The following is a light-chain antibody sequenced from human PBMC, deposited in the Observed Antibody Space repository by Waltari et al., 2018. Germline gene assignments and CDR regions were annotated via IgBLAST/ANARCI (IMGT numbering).Light chain of an antibody. CDR2: LVS. J-gene: IGKJ1*01. Sequence: VVTQSPLSLPVTPGEPASISCQSTRSLLHSNGFHYVDWYLQRPGQSPQLLIYLVSNRASGVPDRFSGGGSGTDFTLKISRVEAEDVGVYYCMQALETPWTFDQGTRLEI. CDR1: RSLLHSNGFHY. CDR3: MQALETPWT. V-gene: IGKV2-28*01.